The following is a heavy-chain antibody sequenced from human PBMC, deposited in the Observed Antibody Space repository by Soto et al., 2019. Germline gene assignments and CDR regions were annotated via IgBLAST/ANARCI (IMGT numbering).Heavy chain of an antibody. V-gene: IGHV4-4*07. J-gene: IGHJ5*02. D-gene: IGHD6-6*01. CDR2: IYTSGST. Sequence: WETLSLTCTVSGGSISSYNWSWIRQPAGKGLEWIGRIYTSGSTNYNPSLKSRVTMSVGTSKNQFSLKLSSVTAADTAVYYCAREYSSSYWFDPWGQGTLVTVSS. CDR1: GGSISSYN. CDR3: AREYSSSYWFDP.